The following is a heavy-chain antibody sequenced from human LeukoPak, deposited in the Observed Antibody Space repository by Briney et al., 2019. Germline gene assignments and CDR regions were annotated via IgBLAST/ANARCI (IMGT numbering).Heavy chain of an antibody. CDR2: ISGSGGST. V-gene: IGHV3-23*01. J-gene: IGHJ3*02. CDR3: AKDEGVVVVAASGAGFFDI. D-gene: IGHD2-15*01. CDR1: GFTFSSYA. Sequence: PGGSLRLSCAASGFTFSSYAMSWVRQAPGKGLEWVSAISGSGGSTYYAVSVKGRFTIARDNSKNTLYLQMNSLRAEDTAVYYCAKDEGVVVVAASGAGFFDIWGQGTMVTVSS.